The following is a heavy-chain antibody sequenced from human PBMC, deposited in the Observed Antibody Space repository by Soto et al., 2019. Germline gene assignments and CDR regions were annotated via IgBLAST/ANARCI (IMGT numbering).Heavy chain of an antibody. J-gene: IGHJ3*02. D-gene: IGHD6-13*01. CDR3: ARDGARAAAGTNAFDI. Sequence: KQSQTLSLTCAISGDSVSSNSAAWNWIRQSPSRGLEWLGRTYYRSKWYNDYAVSVKSRITINPDTSKNQFSLQLNSVTPEDTAVYYCARDGARAAAGTNAFDIWGQGTMVTVSS. CDR2: TYYRSKWYN. V-gene: IGHV6-1*01. CDR1: GDSVSSNSAA.